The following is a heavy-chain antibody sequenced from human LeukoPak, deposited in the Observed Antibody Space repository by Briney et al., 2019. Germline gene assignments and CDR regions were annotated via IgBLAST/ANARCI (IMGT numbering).Heavy chain of an antibody. J-gene: IGHJ5*02. D-gene: IGHD3-3*01. CDR3: ARAGLRFNWFDP. Sequence: GSSLRVSFMASGGTFLSYAISWVGQAAGQRREWMGGIIHIFGTANYVQTFVGRVTITTDESTSTAYMELSSLRSEDTAVYCGARAGLRFNWFDPWGQGTLVTVSS. V-gene: IGHV1-69*05. CDR2: IIHIFGTA. CDR1: GGTFLSYA.